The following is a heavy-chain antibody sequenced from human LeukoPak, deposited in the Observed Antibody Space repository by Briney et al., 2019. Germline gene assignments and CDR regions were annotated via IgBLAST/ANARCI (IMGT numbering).Heavy chain of an antibody. V-gene: IGHV3-30*04. Sequence: GGSLRLSCAASGFTFSSYAMHWVRQAPGKGLEWVAVISYDGSNKYYADSVKGRFTISRDNSKNTLYLQMNSLRAEDTAVYYCARPFDYGGNGRYYFDYWGQGTLVTVSS. J-gene: IGHJ4*02. CDR3: ARPFDYGGNGRYYFDY. CDR2: ISYDGSNK. D-gene: IGHD4-23*01. CDR1: GFTFSSYA.